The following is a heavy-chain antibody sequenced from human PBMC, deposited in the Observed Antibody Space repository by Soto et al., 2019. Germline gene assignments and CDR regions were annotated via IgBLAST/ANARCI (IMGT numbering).Heavy chain of an antibody. CDR3: ARDLGKDTAMVPYYYDGMDV. D-gene: IGHD5-18*01. V-gene: IGHV1-69*13. CDR1: GGTFSSYA. J-gene: IGHJ6*02. Sequence: SVKVSCKASGGTFSSYAISWVRQAPGQGLEWMGGIIPIFGTANYAQKFQGRVTITADESTSTAYMELSSLRSEDTAVYYCARDLGKDTAMVPYYYDGMDVWGQGTTVTVSS. CDR2: IIPIFGTA.